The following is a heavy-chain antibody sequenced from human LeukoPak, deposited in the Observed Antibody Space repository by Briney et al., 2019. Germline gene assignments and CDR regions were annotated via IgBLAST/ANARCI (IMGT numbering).Heavy chain of an antibody. D-gene: IGHD2-15*01. Sequence: GRSLRLSCAASGFTFSTYAMHWVRQAPGKGLEWVAVISYDGSSKYYADSVKGRFTISRDNAKNSLFLQMNSLRAEDTAVYYCARVLRYCSGGNCYSGGLGYMDVWGKGTTVTISS. CDR1: GFTFSTYA. J-gene: IGHJ6*03. V-gene: IGHV3-30*04. CDR2: ISYDGSSK. CDR3: ARVLRYCSGGNCYSGGLGYMDV.